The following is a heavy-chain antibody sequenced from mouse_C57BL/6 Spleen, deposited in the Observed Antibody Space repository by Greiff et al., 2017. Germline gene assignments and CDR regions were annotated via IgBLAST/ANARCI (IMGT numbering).Heavy chain of an antibody. D-gene: IGHD1-1*01. CDR3: ASEGFYYGSSYGYFDV. V-gene: IGHV1-81*01. CDR2: IYPRSGST. J-gene: IGHJ1*03. CDR1: GYTFTSYG. Sequence: VQLQQSGAELVRPGASVKLSCKASGYTFTSYGISWVKQRPGHGLEWIGEIYPRSGSTNYNEKFKGKDTLTADTSSSTAYMQLSSLTSEDSAVYFCASEGFYYGSSYGYFDVWGTGTTLTVSS.